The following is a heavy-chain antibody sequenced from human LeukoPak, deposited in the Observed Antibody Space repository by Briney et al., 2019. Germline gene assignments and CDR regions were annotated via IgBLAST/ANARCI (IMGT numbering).Heavy chain of an antibody. Sequence: SETLSLTCAVYGGSFSGYYWSWIRQPPGKGLEWIGEINHSGSTNYNPSLTSRVTISVDTSKNQFSLKLSSVTAADTAVYYCARGRVVPAADYYYYGMDVWGKGTTVTVSS. CDR1: GGSFSGYY. CDR2: INHSGST. CDR3: ARGRVVPAADYYYYGMDV. D-gene: IGHD2-2*01. J-gene: IGHJ6*04. V-gene: IGHV4-34*01.